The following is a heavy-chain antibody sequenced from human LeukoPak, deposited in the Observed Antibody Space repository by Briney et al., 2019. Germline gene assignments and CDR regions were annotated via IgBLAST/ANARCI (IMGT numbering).Heavy chain of an antibody. CDR3: ERYYCSGGSCDSTFDY. CDR2: IIPIFGTA. Sequence: GASVKVSCKASGGTFSSYAISWVRQAPGQGLEWMGGIIPIFGTANYAQKFQGRVTITADESTSTAYMELSSLRSEDTAVYYCERYYCSGGSCDSTFDYWGQGTLVTVSS. CDR1: GGTFSSYA. J-gene: IGHJ4*02. V-gene: IGHV1-69*01. D-gene: IGHD2-15*01.